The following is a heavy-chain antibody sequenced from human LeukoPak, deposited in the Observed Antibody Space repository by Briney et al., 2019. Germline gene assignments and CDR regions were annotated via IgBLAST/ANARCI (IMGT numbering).Heavy chain of an antibody. CDR2: ISTTGYTI. CDR3: ARDYASEYMDV. V-gene: IGHV3-11*04. Sequence: GGSLRLSCAASGFTFSDYYMSWIRQAPGQGLEWLSYISTTGYTIYYADSVKGRFTISRDNTQNSLFLQMDSLRVEDTAVYYCARDYASEYMDVWGKGTTVTVSS. D-gene: IGHD3-16*01. CDR1: GFTFSDYY. J-gene: IGHJ6*03.